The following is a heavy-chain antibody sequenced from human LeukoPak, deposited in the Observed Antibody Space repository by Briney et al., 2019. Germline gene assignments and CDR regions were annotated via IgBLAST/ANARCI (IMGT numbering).Heavy chain of an antibody. D-gene: IGHD2-15*01. J-gene: IGHJ4*02. CDR1: GYTFTNYG. CDR2: ISAYNGNT. Sequence: ASVKVSCKASGYTFTNYGISWVRQAPGQGLEWMGWISAYNGNTDYAQKLQGRVTMTTDTSTSTAYMELRSLRSDDTAVYYCARVRCSGGSCYSNFDYWGQGTLVTVSS. CDR3: ARVRCSGGSCYSNFDY. V-gene: IGHV1-18*01.